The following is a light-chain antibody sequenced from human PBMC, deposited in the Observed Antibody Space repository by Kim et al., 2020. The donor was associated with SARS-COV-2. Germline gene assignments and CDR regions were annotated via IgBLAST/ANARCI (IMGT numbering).Light chain of an antibody. Sequence: DIHMTQSPSTLSASVGDRITITCRASQSISSWLAWHQQRPGKAPKLLISKASILEDGVPSRFSGSGSGTEFTLTVSSLQPEDFATYYCQQYNSYETFGQGTKVEIK. J-gene: IGKJ1*01. CDR1: QSISSW. V-gene: IGKV1-5*03. CDR3: QQYNSYET. CDR2: KAS.